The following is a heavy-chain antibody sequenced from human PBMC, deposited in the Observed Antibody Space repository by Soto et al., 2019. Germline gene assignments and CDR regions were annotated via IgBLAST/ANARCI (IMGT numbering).Heavy chain of an antibody. CDR1: GGTFSSYT. J-gene: IGHJ4*02. D-gene: IGHD2-15*01. CDR2: IIPILGIA. CDR3: ARDKSCSGGSCYPDHGKFDY. Sequence: GASVKFSCKASGGTFSSYTISWVRQAPVQGLEWLGRIIPILGIANYAQKFQGRVTITADKSTSTAYMELSSLRSEDTAVYYCARDKSCSGGSCYPDHGKFDYWGQGTLVTVS. V-gene: IGHV1-69*04.